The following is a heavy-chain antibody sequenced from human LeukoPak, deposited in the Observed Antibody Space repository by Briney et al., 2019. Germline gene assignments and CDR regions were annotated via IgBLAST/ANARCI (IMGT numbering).Heavy chain of an antibody. CDR1: GGSISSYY. D-gene: IGHD3-10*01. CDR2: IYYSGST. CDR3: AGLDTYGDYYYGMDV. Sequence: SETLSLTCTVSGGSISSYYWSWIRQPPGKGLEWIGYIYYSGSTNYNPSLKSRVTISVDTSKNQFSLKLSSVTAADTAVYYCAGLDTYGDYYYGMDVWGQGTTVTVSS. J-gene: IGHJ6*02. V-gene: IGHV4-59*08.